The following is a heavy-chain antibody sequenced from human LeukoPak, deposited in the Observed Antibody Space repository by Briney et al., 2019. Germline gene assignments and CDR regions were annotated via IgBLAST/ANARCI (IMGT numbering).Heavy chain of an antibody. Sequence: GGSLRLSCAASGFTFSVYDMYWIRQSPGKGLECVSVISRGDISYYADSVKGRFAISRDNSKNTIYLQMNSLRAEDTAVYYCARDPHHTGYGYFDYWGQGTLVTVSS. CDR2: ISRGDIS. CDR3: ARDPHHTGYGYFDY. D-gene: IGHD5-12*01. CDR1: GFTFSVYD. J-gene: IGHJ4*02. V-gene: IGHV3-66*01.